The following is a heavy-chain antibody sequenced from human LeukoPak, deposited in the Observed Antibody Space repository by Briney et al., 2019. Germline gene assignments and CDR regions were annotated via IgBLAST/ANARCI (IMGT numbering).Heavy chain of an antibody. J-gene: IGHJ4*02. CDR1: GFTFSDYY. V-gene: IGHV3-11*01. CDR2: ISSSGSTI. Sequence: GGSLRLSCAASGFTFSDYYMSWIRQAPGKGLEWVSYISSSGSTIYYADSVKGRFTISRDNANNSLYLQMNSLRAEDTAVYYCARVQPHYYDSSGYPPDYWGQGTLVTVS. CDR3: ARVQPHYYDSSGYPPDY. D-gene: IGHD3-22*01.